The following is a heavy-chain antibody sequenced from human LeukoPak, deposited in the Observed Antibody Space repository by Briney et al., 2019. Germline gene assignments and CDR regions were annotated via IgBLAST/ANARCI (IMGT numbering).Heavy chain of an antibody. D-gene: IGHD1-14*01. CDR3: ARDQSIPNLDAFDI. CDR1: GFMFRSYR. CDR2: IKQDGSEN. V-gene: IGHV3-7*05. Sequence: GGSLRLSCAASGFMFRSYRMTWVRQAPGQGLEWLANIKQDGSENNYLDSVRGRFTISRDDARNSLYLQMNSLRVEDTAVYYCARDQSIPNLDAFDIWGQGTMVTVSS. J-gene: IGHJ3*02.